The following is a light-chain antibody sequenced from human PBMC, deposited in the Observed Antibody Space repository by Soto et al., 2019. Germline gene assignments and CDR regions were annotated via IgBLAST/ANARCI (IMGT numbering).Light chain of an antibody. V-gene: IGKV4-1*01. Sequence: DVVLSLSPHALLVSLGERATIHCKSSQRIXYSPNNKNYLAWYQQKPGQPPKVIIYCASTRESGVPDRFSGSGSGAEFTLTISSLQAEDVAVYYCHQYYSSPLTFGQGTKVDIK. CDR2: CAS. J-gene: IGKJ1*01. CDR1: QRIXYSPNNKNY. CDR3: HQYYSSPLT.